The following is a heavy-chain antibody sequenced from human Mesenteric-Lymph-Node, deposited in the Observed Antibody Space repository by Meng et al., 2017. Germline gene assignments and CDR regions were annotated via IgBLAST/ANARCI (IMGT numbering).Heavy chain of an antibody. Sequence: ASVKVSCKVSGYTLTELSMHWVRQAPGKGLEWMGGFDPEDGETIYAQEFQGRVTMTEDTSPDTAYMELGSLRSEDTAVYYCTWELLGDAFDIWGQGTMVTVSS. CDR3: TWELLGDAFDI. V-gene: IGHV1-24*01. J-gene: IGHJ3*02. CDR2: FDPEDGET. D-gene: IGHD1-26*01. CDR1: GYTLTELS.